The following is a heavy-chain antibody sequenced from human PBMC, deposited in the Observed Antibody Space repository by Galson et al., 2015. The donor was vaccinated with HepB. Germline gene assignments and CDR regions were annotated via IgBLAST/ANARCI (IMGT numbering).Heavy chain of an antibody. CDR1: GFTLSNYW. J-gene: IGHJ4*02. CDR2: IRRDGSTT. D-gene: IGHD1-26*01. CDR3: VRATNGAFDY. Sequence: SLRLSCAASGFTLSNYWMYWVRRGPGKGLVWLSLIRRDGSTTDYADLVKGRFTIARDSAMNTLYLQMNSLRVEDTAIYYCVRATNGAFDYWGQGALVTVSS. V-gene: IGHV3-74*01.